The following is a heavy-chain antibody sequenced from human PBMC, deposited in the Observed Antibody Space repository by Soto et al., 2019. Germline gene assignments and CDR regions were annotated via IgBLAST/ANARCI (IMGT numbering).Heavy chain of an antibody. Sequence: SATLSLTCTVSGGSISSYYWSWIRQPPGKGLEWIGYIYYSGSTNYNPSLKSRVTISVDTSKNQFSLKLSSVTAADTAVYYCARGYEVDGYNCGAFDIWGQGTMVTVSS. CDR1: GGSISSYY. V-gene: IGHV4-59*01. D-gene: IGHD2-21*01. J-gene: IGHJ3*02. CDR2: IYYSGST. CDR3: ARGYEVDGYNCGAFDI.